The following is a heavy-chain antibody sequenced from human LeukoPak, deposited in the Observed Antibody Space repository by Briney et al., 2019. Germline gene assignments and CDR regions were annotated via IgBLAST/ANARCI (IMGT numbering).Heavy chain of an antibody. D-gene: IGHD3-22*01. Sequence: PGRSLRLSCAASGFTFSSYGMHWVRQAPGKGLEWVAVIWYDGSNKYYADSVKGRFTISRDNSKNTLYLQMNSLRAEDTAVYYCARDRSGYKIDYWGQGTLVTVSS. CDR2: IWYDGSNK. CDR1: GFTFSSYG. V-gene: IGHV3-33*01. CDR3: ARDRSGYKIDY. J-gene: IGHJ4*02.